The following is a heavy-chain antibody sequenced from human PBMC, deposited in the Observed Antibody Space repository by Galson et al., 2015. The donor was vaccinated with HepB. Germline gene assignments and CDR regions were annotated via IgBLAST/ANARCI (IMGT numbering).Heavy chain of an antibody. V-gene: IGHV3-74*01. CDR3: ARVGMGQWLVRGYFDY. Sequence: SLRLSCAASGFTFSSYWMHWVRQAPGKGLVWVSRINSDGSSTSYADSVKGRFTISRDNAKNTLYLQMNSLRAEDTAVYYCARVGMGQWLVRGYFDYWGQGTLVTVSS. J-gene: IGHJ4*02. CDR2: INSDGSST. CDR1: GFTFSSYW. D-gene: IGHD6-19*01.